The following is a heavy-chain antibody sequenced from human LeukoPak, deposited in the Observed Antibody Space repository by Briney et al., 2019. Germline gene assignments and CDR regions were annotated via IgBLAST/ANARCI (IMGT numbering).Heavy chain of an antibody. D-gene: IGHD6-13*01. J-gene: IGHJ6*02. CDR1: GFTFRSYA. Sequence: PGGSLRLSCAASGFTFRSYAMSWVRQAPGKGLEWVSAITDSDSGTYYADSVKGRFTISRDNSKNTLYLQMNSLRAEDTAVYYCAKAYGYSSSWTSNYYFNGLDVWGQGTTVTVSS. CDR3: AKAYGYSSSWTSNYYFNGLDV. CDR2: ITDSDSGT. V-gene: IGHV3-23*01.